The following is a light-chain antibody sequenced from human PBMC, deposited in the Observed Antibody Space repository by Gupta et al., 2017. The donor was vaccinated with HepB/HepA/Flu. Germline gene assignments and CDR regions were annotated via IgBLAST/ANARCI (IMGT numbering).Light chain of an antibody. CDR1: LNNVDYEG. Sequence: WLPQPPSVSKGLRQTATLTCTGNLNNVDYEGAAWLQQHQGHPPNLLSFRNNTRPSGIPERISASRSGSTASLTITGLQTEDEADYYCSAWDRSRSDWVIGGGTKLTVL. CDR3: SAWDRSRSDWV. CDR2: RNN. V-gene: IGLV10-54*04. J-gene: IGLJ3*02.